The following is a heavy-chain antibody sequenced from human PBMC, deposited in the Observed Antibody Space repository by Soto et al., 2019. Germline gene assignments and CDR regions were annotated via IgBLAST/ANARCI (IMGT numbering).Heavy chain of an antibody. CDR2: IHYSGST. Sequence: QVQLQESGPGLVKPSETLSLTCSVSGGSLSSGFWGWFRQPPGKGLVWIGFIHYSGSTTYNPSLTSRLTISLDTSKNHFSLRLSSVTAADTALYYCTVGGGWLTDYWGQGTLVTVSS. CDR1: GGSLSSGF. D-gene: IGHD5-12*01. J-gene: IGHJ4*02. CDR3: TVGGGWLTDY. V-gene: IGHV4-59*01.